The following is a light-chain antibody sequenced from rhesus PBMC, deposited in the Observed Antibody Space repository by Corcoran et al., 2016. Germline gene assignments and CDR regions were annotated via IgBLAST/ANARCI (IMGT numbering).Light chain of an antibody. Sequence: DIQMSQSPSSLSASAGDKVTITCRASQGISKALAWYQQKPGKAPKHRIYAESSLESGVPSRFSGGRSGTDFTLTISSLQHEDFATYYVHQCYSTPFTFCPGTKLDIK. CDR1: QGISKA. J-gene: IGKJ3*01. CDR2: AES. CDR3: HQCYSTPFT. V-gene: IGKV1-33*02.